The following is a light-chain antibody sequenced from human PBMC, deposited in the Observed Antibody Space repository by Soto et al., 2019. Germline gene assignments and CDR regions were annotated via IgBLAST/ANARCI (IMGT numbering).Light chain of an antibody. J-gene: IGKJ4*01. CDR2: GAS. CDR1: QSVSSN. CDR3: QQYNNWFLT. V-gene: IGKV3-15*01. Sequence: EIVMTQSPATLSVSPGERATLSCRASQSVSSNLAWYQQKPGQARRLLIYGASTRATGIPARFSGSGSGTEFTLTISSLQSEDCAVYYCQQYNNWFLTFGGGTKVEIK.